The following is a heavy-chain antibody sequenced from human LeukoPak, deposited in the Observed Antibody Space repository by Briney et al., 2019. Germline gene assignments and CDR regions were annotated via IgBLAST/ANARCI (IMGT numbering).Heavy chain of an antibody. CDR1: GFTFSSYD. CDR2: ISSSSSSI. V-gene: IGHV3-21*01. Sequence: GGTLRLSCAASGFTFSSYDMSWVRQAPGKGLDWVSSISSSSSSIYYADSVKGRFTISRDNAKNSLSLQMNSLRAEDTAVYYCARGPYTDYWGQGTLVTVSS. J-gene: IGHJ4*02. CDR3: ARGPYTDY. D-gene: IGHD4-11*01.